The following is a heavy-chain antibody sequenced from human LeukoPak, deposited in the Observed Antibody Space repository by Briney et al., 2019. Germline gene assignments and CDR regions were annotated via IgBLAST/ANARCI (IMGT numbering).Heavy chain of an antibody. Sequence: GGSLRLSCAASGFTFSGSAMHWVRQASGKGLEWVGRIRSKANSYATAYAASGKGRFTSSRDDAKNSAYLQMTSPKTEDTAVYYCTSPQGGGDYWGQGTLVTVSS. CDR1: GFTFSGSA. V-gene: IGHV3-73*01. D-gene: IGHD3-16*01. J-gene: IGHJ4*02. CDR3: TSPQGGGDY. CDR2: IRSKANSYAT.